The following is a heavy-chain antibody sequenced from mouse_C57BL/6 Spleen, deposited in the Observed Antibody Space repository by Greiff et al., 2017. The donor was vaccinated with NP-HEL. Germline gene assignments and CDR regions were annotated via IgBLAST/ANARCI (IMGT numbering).Heavy chain of an antibody. D-gene: IGHD2-5*01. CDR3: ARDYYSNLEGFAY. J-gene: IGHJ3*01. V-gene: IGHV14-3*01. CDR1: GFNIKNTY. CDR2: IDPANGNT. Sequence: EVQLVESVAELVRPGASVKLSCTASGFNIKNTYMHWVKQRPEQGLEWIGRIDPANGNTKYAPKFQGKATITADTSSNTAYLQLSSLTSEDTAIYYCARDYYSNLEGFAYWGQGTLVTVSA.